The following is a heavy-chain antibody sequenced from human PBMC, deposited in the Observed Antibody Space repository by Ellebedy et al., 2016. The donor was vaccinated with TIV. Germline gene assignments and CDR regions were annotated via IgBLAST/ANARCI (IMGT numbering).Heavy chain of an antibody. J-gene: IGHJ2*01. CDR3: ARDHMFGGHLVQYWYFDL. CDR1: GYTFTSYG. CDR2: ISAYNGNT. V-gene: IGHV1-18*01. D-gene: IGHD3-10*02. Sequence: AASVKVSCKASGYTFTSYGINWVRQAPGQGLEWMGWISAYNGNTNYAQNLQGRVTMTTDTSTSTAFMDLRILRSDDTAVYYCARDHMFGGHLVQYWYFDLWGRGTLVTVSS.